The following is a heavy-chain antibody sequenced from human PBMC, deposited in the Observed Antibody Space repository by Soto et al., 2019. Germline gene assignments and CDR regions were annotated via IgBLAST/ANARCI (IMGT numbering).Heavy chain of an antibody. CDR2: IGWDSVAI. D-gene: IGHD6-13*01. Sequence: LRLSCAASGFTFDDYAFHWVRQAPGKGLEWVSSIGWDSVAIAYADSVKGRFTISRDNAKNSLYLQMNSLITEDSALYYCTKDLTADYSSSGYYYGMAVWGQGTTVTVSS. CDR1: GFTFDDYA. V-gene: IGHV3-9*01. CDR3: TKDLTADYSSSGYYYGMAV. J-gene: IGHJ6*02.